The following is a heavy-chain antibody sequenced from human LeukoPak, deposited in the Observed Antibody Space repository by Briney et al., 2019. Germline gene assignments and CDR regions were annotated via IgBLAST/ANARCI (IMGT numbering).Heavy chain of an antibody. CDR1: GFTFSSYW. J-gene: IGHJ6*02. CDR2: IKQDGSEK. CDR3: ARGRGRNLQIYYYYYGMDV. V-gene: IGHV3-7*01. Sequence: QTGGSLRLSCAASGFTFSSYWMSWVRQAPGKGLEWVANIKQDGSEKYYVDSVKGRFTISRDNAKNSLYLQMNSLRAEDTAVYYCARGRGRNLQIYYYYYGMDVWGQGTTVTVSS. D-gene: IGHD5-24*01.